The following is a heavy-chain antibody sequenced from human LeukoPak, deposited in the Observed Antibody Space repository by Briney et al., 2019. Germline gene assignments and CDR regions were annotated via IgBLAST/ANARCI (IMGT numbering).Heavy chain of an antibody. D-gene: IGHD2-8*01. CDR1: GFTFSSYA. CDR3: AKATRRLLMGSRGVYYFDY. Sequence: PGGSLRLSCAASGFTFSSYAMSWVRQAPGKGLEWVSAISGSGGSTYYADSVKGRFTISRDNSKNTLYLQMNSLRAEDTAVYYCAKATRRLLMGSRGVYYFDYWGQGTLVTVSS. CDR2: ISGSGGST. J-gene: IGHJ4*02. V-gene: IGHV3-23*01.